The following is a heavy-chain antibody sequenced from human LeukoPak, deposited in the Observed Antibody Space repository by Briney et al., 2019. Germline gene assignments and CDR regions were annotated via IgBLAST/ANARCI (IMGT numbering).Heavy chain of an antibody. Sequence: GGSLRLSCAASGFTFDDYAMHWVRQAPGKGLEWVSGISWNSGSIGYADSVKGRFTISRDNAKNSLYLQMNSLRAEDTALYYCAKAYYYDSSGYPFDYWGQGTLVTVSS. CDR2: ISWNSGSI. V-gene: IGHV3-9*01. D-gene: IGHD3-22*01. CDR1: GFTFDDYA. J-gene: IGHJ4*02. CDR3: AKAYYYDSSGYPFDY.